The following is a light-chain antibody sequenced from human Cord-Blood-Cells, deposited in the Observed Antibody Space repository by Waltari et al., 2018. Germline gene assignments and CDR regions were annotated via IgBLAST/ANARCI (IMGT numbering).Light chain of an antibody. Sequence: EIVMTQSPATLSVSPGERATLPCRASPSVSSNLAWYQQKPGQAPRLLIYGASTRATGIPARFSGSGSGTEFTLTISSLQSEDFAVYYCQQDNNWPWTFGQGTKVEIK. CDR1: PSVSSN. J-gene: IGKJ1*01. CDR2: GAS. CDR3: QQDNNWPWT. V-gene: IGKV3-15*01.